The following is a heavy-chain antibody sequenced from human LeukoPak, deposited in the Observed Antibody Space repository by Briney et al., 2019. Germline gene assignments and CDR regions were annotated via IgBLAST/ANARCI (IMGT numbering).Heavy chain of an antibody. J-gene: IGHJ4*02. D-gene: IGHD4-17*01. Sequence: KSGGSLRLSCAASGFNFNTYSMNWGRQAPGKGREWVSSISSDSSYIYYADAVDGRFTVSRDNAKYSLYLQMNSLRAEDTAVYYCVRGSYGAYDYWGQGSLVTVSS. CDR1: GFNFNTYS. CDR3: VRGSYGAYDY. V-gene: IGHV3-21*01. CDR2: ISSDSSYI.